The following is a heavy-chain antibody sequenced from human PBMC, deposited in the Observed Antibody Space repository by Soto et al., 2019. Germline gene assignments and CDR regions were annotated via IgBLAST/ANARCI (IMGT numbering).Heavy chain of an antibody. V-gene: IGHV3-33*01. CDR3: ARAGGTTVTGLWHFDS. Sequence: QVQLEECGGGVVQPGRSLRLSCEASGFTFNTYSMHWVRQPPGKGLEWLAAIWYDGTQKYYADSVKGRFIISRDNSKKTLYLEMNNLRAEATAVYYCARAGGTTVTGLWHFDSWGQGTLVTVSS. D-gene: IGHD4-17*01. J-gene: IGHJ4*02. CDR1: GFTFNTYS. CDR2: IWYDGTQK.